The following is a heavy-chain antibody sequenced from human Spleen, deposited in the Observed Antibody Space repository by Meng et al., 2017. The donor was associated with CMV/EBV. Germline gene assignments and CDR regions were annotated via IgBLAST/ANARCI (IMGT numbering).Heavy chain of an antibody. CDR3: ARGGPRLRYIDQ. J-gene: IGHJ4*02. V-gene: IGHV3-21*04. CDR2: ISSSSSYI. D-gene: IGHD4-17*01. CDR1: GFTFSSYS. Sequence: GESLKISCAASGFTFSSYSMNWVRQAPGKGLEWVSSISSSSSYIYYADSVKGRFTISRDNAKNTLYVQMNIVTVEDTAVYYCARGGPRLRYIDQWGQGTLVTVSS.